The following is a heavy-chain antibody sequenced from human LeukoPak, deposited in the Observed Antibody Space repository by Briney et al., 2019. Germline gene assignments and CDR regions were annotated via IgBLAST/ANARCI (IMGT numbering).Heavy chain of an antibody. V-gene: IGHV5-51*01. J-gene: IGHJ3*02. D-gene: IGHD4-23*01. CDR3: PRRGGNSNDHPFNI. CDR1: GYKFASYW. CDR2: IYPGTSET. Sequence: GESLKISCEASGYKFASYWIAGLRQTPGKGLEWMGIIYPGTSETRSSPSFQGRVTISADKSSSTAYLQWTSLEASDRAMIYCPRRGGNSNDHPFNIWGLGTVVTVSS.